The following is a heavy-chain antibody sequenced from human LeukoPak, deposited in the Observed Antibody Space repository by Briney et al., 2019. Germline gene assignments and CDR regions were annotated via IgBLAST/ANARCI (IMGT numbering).Heavy chain of an antibody. J-gene: IGHJ3*02. CDR3: ALPFRYYDSSGYYHDAFDI. CDR2: INPSGGST. D-gene: IGHD3-22*01. Sequence: GASVKVSCKASGYTFTSYYMHWVRQARGQGLEWMGIINPSGGSTSYAQKFQGRVTMTRDTSTSTVYMELSSMRSEDTAVYYCALPFRYYDSSGYYHDAFDIWGQGTMVTVSS. CDR1: GYTFTSYY. V-gene: IGHV1-46*03.